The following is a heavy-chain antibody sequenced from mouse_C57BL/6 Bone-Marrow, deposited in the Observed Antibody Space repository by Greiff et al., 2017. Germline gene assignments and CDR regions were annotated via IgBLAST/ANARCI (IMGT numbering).Heavy chain of an antibody. Sequence: QVQLQQSGAELARPGASVKLSCKASGYTFTSYGISWVKQRTGQGLEWIGEIYPRSGNTYYNEKFKGKATLTADKSSSTAYMELRSLTSEDSAVYFCARSTMVTNHYYTMDYWGQGTSVTVSS. CDR3: ARSTMVTNHYYTMDY. V-gene: IGHV1-81*01. J-gene: IGHJ4*01. D-gene: IGHD2-2*01. CDR1: GYTFTSYG. CDR2: IYPRSGNT.